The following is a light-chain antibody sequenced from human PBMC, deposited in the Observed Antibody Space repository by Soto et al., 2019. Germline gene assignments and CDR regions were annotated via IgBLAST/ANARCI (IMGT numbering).Light chain of an antibody. CDR2: DAS. Sequence: DIQMTQSPSSLSASVGDRVSITCQANQDINNFLNWYQQKPGQAPQLLIYDASRLEAGVTSRFSGSGSGTDFTLTISALQPEDLATYYCQHDDYSFRFTFGPGTKVDFK. CDR1: QDINNF. J-gene: IGKJ3*01. CDR3: QHDDYSFRFT. V-gene: IGKV1-33*01.